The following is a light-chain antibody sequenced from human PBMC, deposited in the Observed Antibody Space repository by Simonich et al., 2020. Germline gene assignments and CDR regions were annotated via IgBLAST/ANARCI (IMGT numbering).Light chain of an antibody. CDR2: WAS. CDR3: QQYYSTPLT. CDR1: PSVLYSSNNKNY. Sequence: DNVMTQSPDSLAVSLGERATINCKSSPSVLYSSNNKNYLAWYQQKPGQPRKLLIYWASTRESGFPDRFSGSGSGTDFTLTISSLQAEDVAVYYCQQYYSTPLTFGGGTKVEIK. V-gene: IGKV4-1*01. J-gene: IGKJ4*01.